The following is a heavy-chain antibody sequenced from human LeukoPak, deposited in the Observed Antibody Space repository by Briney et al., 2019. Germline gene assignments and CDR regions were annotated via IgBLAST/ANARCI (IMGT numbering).Heavy chain of an antibody. V-gene: IGHV3-11*01. Sequence: GGSLRLSCAASGFTFSDYYMSWIRQAPGKGLEWVSYISSSGSTIYYADSVKGRFTISRDNAKNSLYLQMNSLRAEDTAVYYCAPGSTVTTFGHLDWFDPWGQGTLVTVSS. J-gene: IGHJ5*02. D-gene: IGHD4-17*01. CDR1: GFTFSDYY. CDR2: ISSSGSTI. CDR3: APGSTVTTFGHLDWFDP.